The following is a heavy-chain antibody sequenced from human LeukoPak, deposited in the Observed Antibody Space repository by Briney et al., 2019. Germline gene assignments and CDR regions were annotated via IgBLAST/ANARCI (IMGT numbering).Heavy chain of an antibody. CDR3: AYARRNYYDSSGYYV. D-gene: IGHD3-22*01. Sequence: GGSLRLSCAASGFTFSSYAMSWVRQAPGKGPEWVSAISGSGGSTYYADSVKGRFTISRDNSKNTLYLQMNSLRAEDTAVYYCAYARRNYYDSSGYYVWGQGTLVTVSS. V-gene: IGHV3-23*01. J-gene: IGHJ4*02. CDR2: ISGSGGST. CDR1: GFTFSSYA.